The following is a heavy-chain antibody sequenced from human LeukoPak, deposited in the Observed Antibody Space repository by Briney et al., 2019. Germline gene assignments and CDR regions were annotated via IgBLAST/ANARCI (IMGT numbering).Heavy chain of an antibody. V-gene: IGHV3-30*03. Sequence: GGSLRLSCAASGFTFSSYGMHWVRQAPGKGLEWVAVISYDGSNKYYADSVKGRFTISRDNAKNSLYLQMNSLRAEDTAVYYCARDGVNYDILTGYYTYYGMDVWGQGTTVTVSS. CDR2: ISYDGSNK. J-gene: IGHJ6*02. D-gene: IGHD3-9*01. CDR1: GFTFSSYG. CDR3: ARDGVNYDILTGYYTYYGMDV.